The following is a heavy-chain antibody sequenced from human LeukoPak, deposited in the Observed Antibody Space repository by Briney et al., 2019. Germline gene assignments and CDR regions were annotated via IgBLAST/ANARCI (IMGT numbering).Heavy chain of an antibody. J-gene: IGHJ4*02. CDR1: GFTFDDYA. D-gene: IGHD3-16*01. V-gene: IGHV3-9*01. CDR2: ISWNSIMI. Sequence: GRSLRLSCAASGFTFDDYAMHWVRQAPGTGLEWVSGISWNSIMIGYADSVKGRFTISRDNAKNSLYLQMDSLRPEDTALYYCVKDSVFREGYFDYWGQGTLVTVSS. CDR3: VKDSVFREGYFDY.